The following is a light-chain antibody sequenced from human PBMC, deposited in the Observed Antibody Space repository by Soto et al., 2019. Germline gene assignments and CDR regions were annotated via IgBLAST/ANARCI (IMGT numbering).Light chain of an antibody. V-gene: IGLV2-14*01. Sequence: QSALTQPASVSGSPGQSITISCTGTSSDVGGYNYVSWYQQHPGKAPKLMIYEVSNRPSGVSNRFSGSKSGNTASLTISGLQAEDEADYYCSSYTSSSTLVVFGGRTKHTVL. J-gene: IGLJ2*01. CDR2: EVS. CDR1: SSDVGGYNY. CDR3: SSYTSSSTLVV.